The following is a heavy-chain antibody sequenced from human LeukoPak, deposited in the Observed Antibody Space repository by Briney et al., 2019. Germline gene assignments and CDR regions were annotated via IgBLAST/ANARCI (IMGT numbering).Heavy chain of an antibody. CDR3: AKDRGSSWFDAFDI. D-gene: IGHD6-13*01. CDR2: ISYDGSNK. CDR1: GFTFSSYA. V-gene: IGHV3-30*04. Sequence: LPGGSLRLSCAASGFTFSSYAMHWVRQAPGKGLEWVAVISYDGSNKYYADSVKGRFTISRDNAKNSLYLQMNSLRAEDTALYYCAKDRGSSWFDAFDIWGQGTMVTVSS. J-gene: IGHJ3*02.